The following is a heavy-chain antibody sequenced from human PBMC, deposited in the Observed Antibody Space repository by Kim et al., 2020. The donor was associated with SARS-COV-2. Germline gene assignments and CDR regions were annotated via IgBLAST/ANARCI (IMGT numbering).Heavy chain of an antibody. CDR3: ARGIAAAGPRRYY. CDR1: GFTFSSYA. V-gene: IGHV3-30-3*01. D-gene: IGHD6-13*01. Sequence: GGSLRLSCAASGFTFSSYAMHWVRQAPGKGLEWVAVISYDGSNTYYADSVKGRFTISRDNSKNTLYLQMNSLRAEDTAVYYCARGIAAAGPRRYYWGQGTLVTVSS. J-gene: IGHJ4*02. CDR2: ISYDGSNT.